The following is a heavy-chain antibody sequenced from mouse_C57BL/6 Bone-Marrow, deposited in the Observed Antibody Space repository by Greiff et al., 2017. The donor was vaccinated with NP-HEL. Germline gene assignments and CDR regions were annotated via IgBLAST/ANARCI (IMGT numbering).Heavy chain of an antibody. D-gene: IGHD2-3*01. CDR1: GYTFTDYY. CDR3: ARGGYSYCDY. CDR2: INPNNGGT. V-gene: IGHV1-26*01. J-gene: IGHJ2*01. Sequence: VQLQQSGPELVKPGASVKISCKASGYTFTDYYMNWVKQSHGKSLEWIGDINPNNGGTSYNQKFKGKATLTVDKSSSTAYMELRSLTSEDSAVYYCARGGYSYCDYRGQGTTLTVSS.